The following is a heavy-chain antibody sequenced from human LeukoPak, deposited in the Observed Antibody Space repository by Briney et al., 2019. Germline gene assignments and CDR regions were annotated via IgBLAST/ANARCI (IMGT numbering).Heavy chain of an antibody. CDR2: IRSSSSYI. D-gene: IGHD3/OR15-3a*01. J-gene: IGHJ4*02. CDR1: GFIFSSYT. V-gene: IGHV3-21*01. CDR3: ARDSNTAWPGQYFDF. Sequence: GGSLRLSCAASGFIFSSYTMNWVRQAPGKGLEWVSSIRSSSSYIYYADSLKGRFTISRDNAKNSLYLQMNSLRAEDTAVYYCARDSNTAWPGQYFDFWGQGTLVTVSS.